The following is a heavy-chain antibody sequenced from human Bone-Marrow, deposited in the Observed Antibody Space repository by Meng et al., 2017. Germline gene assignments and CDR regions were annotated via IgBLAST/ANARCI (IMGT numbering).Heavy chain of an antibody. CDR3: AKAPSLGLSFGWFDH. CDR2: VSWNSGTL. V-gene: IGHV3-9*01. D-gene: IGHD3-16*02. CDR1: GFSFDNDS. J-gene: IGHJ5*02. Sequence: SLKISCEGSGFSFDNDSMHWVRQVPGKGLEWVSGVSWNSGTLGYADSVKGRFTNSRDNAKNSLYLQMNSLRAEDTALYYCAKAPSLGLSFGWFDHWGQGTLVTVSS.